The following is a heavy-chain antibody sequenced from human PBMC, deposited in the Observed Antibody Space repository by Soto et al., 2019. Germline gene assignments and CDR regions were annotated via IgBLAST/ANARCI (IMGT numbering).Heavy chain of an antibody. CDR1: GFTFSSYG. J-gene: IGHJ4*02. D-gene: IGHD4-17*01. CDR2: IWYDGSNK. CDR3: ARYGDYDFPLVDY. V-gene: IGHV3-33*01. Sequence: QVQLVESGGGVVQPGRSLRLSCAASGFTFSSYGMHWVRQAPGKGLEWVAVIWYDGSNKYYADSVKGRFTISRDNSKNTLYLQMNSLRAEDTAVYYCARYGDYDFPLVDYWGQGTLVTVSS.